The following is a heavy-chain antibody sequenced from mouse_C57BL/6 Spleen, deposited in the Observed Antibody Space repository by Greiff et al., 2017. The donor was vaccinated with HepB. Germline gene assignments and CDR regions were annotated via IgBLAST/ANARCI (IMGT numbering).Heavy chain of an antibody. CDR2: IDPSDSYT. CDR3: ARGDGSAPRFAY. Sequence: QVQLQQPGAELVMPGASVKLSCKASGYTFTSYWMHWVKQRPGQGLEWIGEIDPSDSYTNYNQKFKGKSTLTVDKSSSTTYMQLSSLTSEDSAVYYCARGDGSAPRFAYWGQGTLVTVSA. J-gene: IGHJ3*01. D-gene: IGHD2-3*01. CDR1: GYTFTSYW. V-gene: IGHV1-69*01.